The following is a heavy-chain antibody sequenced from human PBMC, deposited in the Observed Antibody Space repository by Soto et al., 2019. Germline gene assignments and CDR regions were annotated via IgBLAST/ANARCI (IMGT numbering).Heavy chain of an antibody. CDR3: ARSYSYGYLYGMDV. V-gene: IGHV3-33*01. CDR2: IWYDGSNK. D-gene: IGHD5-18*01. J-gene: IGHJ6*02. CDR1: GFTFSSYG. Sequence: ESGGGVVQPGRSLRLSCAASGFTFSSYGMHWVRQAPGKGLEWVAVIWYDGSNKYYADSVKGRFTISRDNSKNTLYLQMNSLRAEDTAVYYCARSYSYGYLYGMDVWGQGTTVTVSS.